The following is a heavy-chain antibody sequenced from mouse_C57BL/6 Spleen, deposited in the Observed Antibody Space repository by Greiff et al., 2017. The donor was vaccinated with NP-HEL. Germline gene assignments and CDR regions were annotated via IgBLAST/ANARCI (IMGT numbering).Heavy chain of an antibody. Sequence: QVQLQQPGAELVRPGSSVKLSCKASGYTFTSYWMDWVKQRPGQGLEWIGNIYPSDSETHYNQKFKDKATLTVDKSSSHAYMQLSSLTSEDSAVYYCARSGTTVVAHWYFDVWGTGTTVTVSS. CDR1: GYTFTSYW. CDR3: ARSGTTVVAHWYFDV. J-gene: IGHJ1*03. CDR2: IYPSDSET. D-gene: IGHD1-1*01. V-gene: IGHV1-61*01.